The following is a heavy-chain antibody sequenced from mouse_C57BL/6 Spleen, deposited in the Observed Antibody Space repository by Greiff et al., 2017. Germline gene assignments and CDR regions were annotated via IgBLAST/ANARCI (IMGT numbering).Heavy chain of an antibody. V-gene: IGHV1-64*01. CDR1: GYTFTSYW. CDR3: ASGSSSFAY. CDR2: IHPNSGST. J-gene: IGHJ3*01. D-gene: IGHD1-1*01. Sequence: QVQLQQPGAELVKPGASVKLSCKASGYTFTSYWMHWVKQRPGQGLEWIGMIHPNSGSTNYNEKFKGKATLTVDKSSSTAYLQRSSLTSEDCAVYYCASGSSSFAYWGQGTLVTVSA.